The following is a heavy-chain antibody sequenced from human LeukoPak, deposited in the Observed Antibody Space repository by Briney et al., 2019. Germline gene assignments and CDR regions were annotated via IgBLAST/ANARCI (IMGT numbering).Heavy chain of an antibody. J-gene: IGHJ4*02. D-gene: IGHD5-12*01. V-gene: IGHV4-59*12. CDR2: IYYSWST. CDR1: GGSISNYY. Sequence: SETLSLTCTVSGGSISNYYWSWIRQPPGKGLEWIGNIYYSWSTNYNPSLKSRVTISVDTSKNQFSLKLSSVTAADTAVYYCARSGWLRSGVDYWGQGTLVTVSS. CDR3: ARSGWLRSGVDY.